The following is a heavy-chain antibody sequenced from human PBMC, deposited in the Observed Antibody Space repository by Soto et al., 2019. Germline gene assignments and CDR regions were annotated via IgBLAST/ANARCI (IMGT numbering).Heavy chain of an antibody. J-gene: IGHJ4*02. D-gene: IGHD5-12*01. CDR2: IKSKTDGGTT. CDR1: GFTFSNAW. Sequence: GESLKISCAASGFTFSNAWMSWVRQAPGKGLEWVGRIKSKTDGGTTDYAAPVKGRFTISRDDSKNTLYLQMNSLKTEDTAVYYCTTDHHSGYDDYWGQGTLVTVSS. V-gene: IGHV3-15*01. CDR3: TTDHHSGYDDY.